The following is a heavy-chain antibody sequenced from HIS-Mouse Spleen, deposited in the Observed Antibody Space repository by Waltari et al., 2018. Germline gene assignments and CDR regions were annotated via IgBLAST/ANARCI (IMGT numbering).Heavy chain of an antibody. CDR2: INHSGTT. Sequence: QVQLQQWGAGLLKPSETLSLTCAVYGGSFSGYYWSWIRQPPGKGLEWIGEINHSGTTNYNPYLKSRVTISVDTSKNQFSLMLSSVTAADTAVYYCARSGLAYCGGDCYHDAFDIWGQGTMVTVSS. CDR3: ARSGLAYCGGDCYHDAFDI. CDR1: GGSFSGYY. V-gene: IGHV4-34*01. J-gene: IGHJ3*02. D-gene: IGHD2-21*02.